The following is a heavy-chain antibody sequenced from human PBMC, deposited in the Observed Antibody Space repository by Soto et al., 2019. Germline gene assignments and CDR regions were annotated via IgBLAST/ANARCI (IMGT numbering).Heavy chain of an antibody. CDR1: GYIFVNYG. CDR3: VMVDNYVTPTPQDV. Sequence: QVQLVQSGDEVKKPGASVKVSCKASGYIFVNYGIDWVRQAPGQGLEWMGWISPYTGNTHSATKIQGRLTMTTDTSTSTGYMDLGSWTSDDTAVYYCVMVDNYVTPTPQDVWGQGTTVTVSS. D-gene: IGHD3-16*01. CDR2: ISPYTGNT. J-gene: IGHJ6*02. V-gene: IGHV1-18*01.